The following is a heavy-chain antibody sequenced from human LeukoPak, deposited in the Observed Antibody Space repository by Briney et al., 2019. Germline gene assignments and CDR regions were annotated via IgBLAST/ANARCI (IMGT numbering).Heavy chain of an antibody. V-gene: IGHV4-38-2*02. CDR1: GYSISSGFY. CDR2: LYHSGST. Sequence: PSETLSLTCTVSGYSISSGFYWGCIRQPPGKGLEWIGSLYHSGSTYYSPSLKSRITISLDTSKNQFSLKLSSVTAADTAVYYCAREIVAAISTNYMDVWGKGTTVTVSS. CDR3: AREIVAAISTNYMDV. D-gene: IGHD5-12*01. J-gene: IGHJ6*03.